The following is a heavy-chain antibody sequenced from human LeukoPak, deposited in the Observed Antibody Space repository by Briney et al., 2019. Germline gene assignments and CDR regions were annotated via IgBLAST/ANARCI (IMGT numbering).Heavy chain of an antibody. D-gene: IGHD3-22*01. CDR1: GGSISSGDYY. Sequence: SQTLSLTCTVSGGSISSGDYYWSWIRQPPGKGLEWIGYIYYSGSTYYNPSLKSRVTISVDTSKNQFSLKLSSVTAADTAVYYCARGVSYYYDSSVLYYFDYWGQGTLVTVSS. CDR2: IYYSGST. CDR3: ARGVSYYYDSSVLYYFDY. J-gene: IGHJ4*02. V-gene: IGHV4-30-4*01.